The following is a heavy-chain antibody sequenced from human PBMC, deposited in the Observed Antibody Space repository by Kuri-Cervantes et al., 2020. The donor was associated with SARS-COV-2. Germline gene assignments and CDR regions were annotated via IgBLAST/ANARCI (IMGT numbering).Heavy chain of an antibody. V-gene: IGHV3-48*01. CDR3: EKEYEGSGSYSLDY. CDR2: ISSSSSTI. CDR1: GFRFSSSS. D-gene: IGHD3-10*01. Sequence: GESLKISCAASGFRFSSSSMNWVRQAPGKGLEWVSYISSSSSTIYYADSVKGRFTIPRDNSKNTLDLQMNSLRAEDTAVFYCEKEYEGSGSYSLDYWGQGTLVTVSS. J-gene: IGHJ4*02.